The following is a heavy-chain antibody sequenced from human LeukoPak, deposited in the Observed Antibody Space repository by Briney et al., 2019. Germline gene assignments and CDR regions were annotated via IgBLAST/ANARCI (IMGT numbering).Heavy chain of an antibody. CDR3: AKDDTWLRFGE. J-gene: IGHJ4*02. V-gene: IGHV3-30*02. CDR2: IRYDGSNK. CDR1: GFTFSSYG. D-gene: IGHD3-10*01. Sequence: GGSLRLSCGASGFTFSSYGMHWVRQAPGKGLEWVAFIRYDGSNKYYADSVKGRFTISRDNSKNTLYLEVISLTAEDTAVYYCAKDDTWLRFGEWSQGTLVTVSS.